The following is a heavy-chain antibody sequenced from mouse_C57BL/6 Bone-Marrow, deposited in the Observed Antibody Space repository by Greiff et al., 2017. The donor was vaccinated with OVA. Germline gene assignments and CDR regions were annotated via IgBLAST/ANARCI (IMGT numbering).Heavy chain of an antibody. J-gene: IGHJ2*01. CDR1: GYSFTGYY. Sequence: VQLQQSGPELVKPGASVKISCKASGYSFTGYYMNWVKQSPEKSLEWIGEINPSTGGTTYNQKFKAKATLTVDKSSSTAYMQLKSLTSEDSAVYYCARREVYFDYWGQGTTLTVSS. CDR2: INPSTGGT. V-gene: IGHV1-42*01. CDR3: ARREVYFDY.